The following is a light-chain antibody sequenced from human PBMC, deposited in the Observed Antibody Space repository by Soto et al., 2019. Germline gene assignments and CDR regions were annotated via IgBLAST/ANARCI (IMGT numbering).Light chain of an antibody. CDR3: QHYNSYSEA. V-gene: IGKV1-5*03. Sequence: DIQMTQSPSTLSGSVGDRVTITCRASQTISSWLAGYQQKPGKAPKLLIYKASTLKSGVPSRFSGSGSGTEFTLTISSLQPDDFATYYCQHYNSYSEAFGQGTKGELK. CDR2: KAS. CDR1: QTISSW. J-gene: IGKJ1*01.